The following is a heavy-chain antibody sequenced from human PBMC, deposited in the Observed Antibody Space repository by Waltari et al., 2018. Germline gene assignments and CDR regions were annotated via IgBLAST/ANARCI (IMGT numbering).Heavy chain of an antibody. CDR3: ARGPAKYCSSTSCYFY. CDR2: INPNSGGT. V-gene: IGHV1-2*02. J-gene: IGHJ4*02. Sequence: QVQLVRSGAEVKKPGASVKVSCKASGYTFTGHYLHWVRQAPGQGLEWMGWINPNSGGTNYAQKFQGRVTMTRDTSISTAYMELSRLRSDDTAVYYCARGPAKYCSSTSCYFYWGQGTLVTVSS. CDR1: GYTFTGHY. D-gene: IGHD2-2*01.